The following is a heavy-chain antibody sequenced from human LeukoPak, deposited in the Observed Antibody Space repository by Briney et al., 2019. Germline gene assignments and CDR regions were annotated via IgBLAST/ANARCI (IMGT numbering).Heavy chain of an antibody. CDR3: ARVVVAAYYYYMDV. D-gene: IGHD2-15*01. CDR2: IYTSGST. J-gene: IGHJ6*03. Sequence: PSQTLSLTCTVSGGSISSGSYYWSWIRQPAGKGLEWIGRIYTSGSTNYNPSLKSRVTISVDTSKNQFSLKLSSVTAADTAVYYCARVVVAAYYYYMDVWGKGTTVTISS. CDR1: GGSISSGSYY. V-gene: IGHV4-61*02.